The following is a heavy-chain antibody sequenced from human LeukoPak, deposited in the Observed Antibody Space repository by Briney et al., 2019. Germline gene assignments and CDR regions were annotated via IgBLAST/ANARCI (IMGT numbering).Heavy chain of an antibody. CDR3: AKWGDYDILTGYYDSDY. Sequence: GGSLRLSCAASGFTFSNHAMSWVRQAPGEGLEWVSAVSGRDDSTYYADSVKGRSTISRENSKNTLYLKMNSLRAEDTAVYYCAKWGDYDILTGYYDSDYWGQGTLVTVSS. V-gene: IGHV3-23*01. CDR2: VSGRDDST. D-gene: IGHD3-9*01. CDR1: GFTFSNHA. J-gene: IGHJ4*02.